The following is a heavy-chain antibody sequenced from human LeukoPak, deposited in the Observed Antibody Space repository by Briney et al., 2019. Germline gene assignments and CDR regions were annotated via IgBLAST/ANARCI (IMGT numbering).Heavy chain of an antibody. CDR3: ATPWGGKVVPAASDAFDI. Sequence: GESLQISCKGSGYSFTSYWIGWVRQMPGKGLEWMGIIYPGDSDTRYSPSFQGQVTISADKSISTAYLQWSSLKASDTAMYYCATPWGGKVVPAASDAFDIWGQGTMVTVSS. J-gene: IGHJ3*02. CDR2: IYPGDSDT. CDR1: GYSFTSYW. V-gene: IGHV5-51*01. D-gene: IGHD2-2*01.